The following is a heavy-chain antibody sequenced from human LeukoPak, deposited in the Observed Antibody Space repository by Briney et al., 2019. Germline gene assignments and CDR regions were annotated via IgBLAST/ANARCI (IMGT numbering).Heavy chain of an antibody. Sequence: GGSLRLSCAASGFTFSSYAMSWVRQAPGKGLEWVSAISGSGGSTYYADSVKGRFTISRDNSKNALYLQMNSLRAEDTAVYYCAKDRHMGGYFDYWGQGTLVTVSS. V-gene: IGHV3-23*01. J-gene: IGHJ4*02. D-gene: IGHD3-16*01. CDR1: GFTFSSYA. CDR2: ISGSGGST. CDR3: AKDRHMGGYFDY.